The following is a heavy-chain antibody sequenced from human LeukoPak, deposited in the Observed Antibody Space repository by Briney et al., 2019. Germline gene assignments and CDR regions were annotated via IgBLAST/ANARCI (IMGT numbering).Heavy chain of an antibody. CDR1: GYTLTELS. J-gene: IGHJ5*02. V-gene: IGHV1-24*01. CDR2: FDPEDGET. Sequence: ASVKVSCKVSGYTLTELSMHWVRQAPRRGLEWMGGFDPEDGETIYAQKFQGRVTMTEDTSTDTAYMELSSLRSEDTAVYYCATYYYDSSISDHWGQGTLVTVSS. CDR3: ATYYYDSSISDH. D-gene: IGHD3-22*01.